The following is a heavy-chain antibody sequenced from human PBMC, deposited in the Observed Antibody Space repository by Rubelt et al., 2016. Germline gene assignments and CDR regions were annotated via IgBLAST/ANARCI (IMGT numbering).Heavy chain of an antibody. D-gene: IGHD6-13*01. CDR3: ARVFRGRSSSPWDL. CDR2: ISTYNGNA. V-gene: IGHV1-18*01. Sequence: QAQLVQSGAEVKEPGASVKVSCTASGYTFNTYGVSWVRQAPGQGLEWMGWISTYNGNAKFAQKFQGRLSMITDTFTSTTHMELRGLRSDDTAAYFCARVFRGRSSSPWDLWGQGTLVTVSS. J-gene: IGHJ5*02. CDR1: GYTFNTYG.